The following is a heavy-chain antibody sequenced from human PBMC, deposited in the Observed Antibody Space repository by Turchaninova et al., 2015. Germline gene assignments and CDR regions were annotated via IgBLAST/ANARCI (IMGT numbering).Heavy chain of an antibody. J-gene: IGHJ5*02. CDR3: AHSGEEFTTSSFSFDP. D-gene: IGHD6-6*01. Sequence: QITLKESGPTLVKPTQTLPLTCHFSGFSASTRGGGLGWIRHPPGKALGGLALIYWEDEKRYRPSLKNRLTITKETSKNQVVLTMTNMDPVDTGTYYCAHSGEEFTTSSFSFDPWGQGTLVTVSS. CDR2: IYWEDEK. V-gene: IGHV2-5*02. CDR1: GFSASTRGGG.